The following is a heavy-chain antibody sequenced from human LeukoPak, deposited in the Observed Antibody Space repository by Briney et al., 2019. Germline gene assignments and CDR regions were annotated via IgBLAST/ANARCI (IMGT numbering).Heavy chain of an antibody. CDR2: IWSDGTNK. Sequence: GGSLRLSCAASGFSLSNYGIHWVRQAPGKGLEWVAIIWSDGTNKDYADSVRGRFTISRDISKSTLYLQMDSLRAEDTAVYYCARDHRDCNDYWGQGTLVTVSS. CDR1: GFSLSNYG. CDR3: ARDHRDCNDY. D-gene: IGHD2-21*02. J-gene: IGHJ4*02. V-gene: IGHV3-33*01.